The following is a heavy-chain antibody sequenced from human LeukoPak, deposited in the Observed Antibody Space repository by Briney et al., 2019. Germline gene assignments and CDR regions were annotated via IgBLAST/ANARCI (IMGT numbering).Heavy chain of an antibody. CDR2: IYPDDSDT. CDR1: GYRFNAYW. D-gene: IGHD3-22*01. Sequence: GGSLQISCKGSGYRFNAYWIAWVRQMPGKGLEWMGIIYPDDSDTRYSPSFQGQVTISADKSVRTAYLQWSSLKASDTAMYYCARPNITSYYDSRGYDAFDVWGQGTMVTVSS. V-gene: IGHV5-51*01. J-gene: IGHJ3*01. CDR3: ARPNITSYYDSRGYDAFDV.